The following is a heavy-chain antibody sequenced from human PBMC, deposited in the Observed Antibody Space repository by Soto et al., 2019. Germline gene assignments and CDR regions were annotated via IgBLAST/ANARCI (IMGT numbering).Heavy chain of an antibody. CDR3: AKSSGWFHPFDY. Sequence: EVQLLESGGGLVQPGGPLRLSCAASGFTFSSYALSWVRQAPGKGLEWVSVISGSGGSTYYADSVKGRFTISRDNSKNTLYLQMNSLRADDTAVYYCAKSSGWFHPFDYWGQGTLVTVSS. CDR1: GFTFSSYA. D-gene: IGHD6-19*01. J-gene: IGHJ4*02. V-gene: IGHV3-23*01. CDR2: ISGSGGST.